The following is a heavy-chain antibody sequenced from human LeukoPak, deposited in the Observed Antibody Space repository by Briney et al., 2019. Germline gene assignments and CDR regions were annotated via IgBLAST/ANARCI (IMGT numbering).Heavy chain of an antibody. V-gene: IGHV3-30*03. D-gene: IGHD3-10*01. CDR2: ISYDGSNK. CDR1: GFTFSSYG. CDR3: ATTVRYGSGSYDAFDI. J-gene: IGHJ3*02. Sequence: GGSLRLSCAASGFTFSSYGMHWVRQAPGKGLEWVAVISYDGSNKYYADSVKGRFTISRDNSKNTLYLQMNSLRAEDTAVYYCATTVRYGSGSYDAFDIWGQGTMVTVSS.